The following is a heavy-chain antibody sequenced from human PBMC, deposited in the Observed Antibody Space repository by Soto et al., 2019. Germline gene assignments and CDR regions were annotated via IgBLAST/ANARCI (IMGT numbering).Heavy chain of an antibody. D-gene: IGHD3-22*01. Sequence: SVKVSCKASGGTFSSYAISWVRQAPGQGLEWMGGIIPIFGTANYAQKFQGRVTITADESTSTAYMELSSLRSEDTAVYYCAREIYDSSGYTYYYYGMDVWGQGTTVTVSS. CDR2: IIPIFGTA. CDR1: GGTFSSYA. V-gene: IGHV1-69*13. J-gene: IGHJ6*02. CDR3: AREIYDSSGYTYYYYGMDV.